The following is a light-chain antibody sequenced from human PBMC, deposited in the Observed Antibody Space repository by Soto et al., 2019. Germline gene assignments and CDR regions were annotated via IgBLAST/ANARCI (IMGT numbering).Light chain of an antibody. V-gene: IGKV1-5*01. CDR2: DAS. CDR3: QQYNTYST. J-gene: IGKJ5*01. Sequence: DIQMTHSPSTLSASVGDRFTVTCRASQSINTWLAWYQQKPGKAPKLLIYDASSLKSGVPARFSGSGSGTEFTLTISSLQPDDFATYYCQQYNTYSTFGQGTRLEIK. CDR1: QSINTW.